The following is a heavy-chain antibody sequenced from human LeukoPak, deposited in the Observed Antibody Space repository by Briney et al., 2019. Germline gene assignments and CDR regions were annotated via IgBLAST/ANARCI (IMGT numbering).Heavy chain of an antibody. CDR1: GFTFSSYG. Sequence: GGSLRLSCAASGFTFSSYGMHWVRQAPGKGLEWVAVISYDGSNKYYADSVKGRFTISRDNSKNTLYLQMNSLRAEDTAVYYCAKDKDYYDSSGYYEDWGQGTLVTVSS. J-gene: IGHJ4*02. CDR3: AKDKDYYDSSGYYED. V-gene: IGHV3-30*18. CDR2: ISYDGSNK. D-gene: IGHD3-22*01.